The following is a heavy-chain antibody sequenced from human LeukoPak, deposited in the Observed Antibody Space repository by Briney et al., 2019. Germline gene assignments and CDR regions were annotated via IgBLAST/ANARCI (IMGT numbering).Heavy chain of an antibody. CDR3: AKAPSDGLKYYFDY. V-gene: IGHV3-23*01. J-gene: IGHJ4*02. CDR2: ISGSGGST. Sequence: GGSVRLSCAASGFTFSCYAISWVRQAPGEGLEWVSAISGSGGSTYYADSVKGRFTISRDNSKNTLYLQMNSLRAEDTAVYYCAKAPSDGLKYYFDYWGQGTLVTVSS. CDR1: GFTFSCYA.